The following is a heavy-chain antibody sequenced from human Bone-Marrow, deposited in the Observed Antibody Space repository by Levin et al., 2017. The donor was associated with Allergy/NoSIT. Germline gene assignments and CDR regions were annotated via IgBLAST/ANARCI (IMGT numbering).Heavy chain of an antibody. CDR1: GFTFGSYG. J-gene: IGHJ6*02. CDR3: ARPQVSYYDFWSGYYNRPTSGMDV. V-gene: IGHV3-33*01. Sequence: GGSLRLSCAASGFTFGSYGMHWVRQAPGKGLEWVAVIWYDGSNKYYADSVKGRFTISRDNSKNTLYLQMNSLRAEDTAVYYCARPQVSYYDFWSGYYNRPTSGMDVWGQGTTVTVSS. CDR2: IWYDGSNK. D-gene: IGHD3-3*01.